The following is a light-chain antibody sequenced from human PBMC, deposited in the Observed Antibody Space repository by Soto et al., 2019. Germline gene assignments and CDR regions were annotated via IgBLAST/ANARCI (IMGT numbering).Light chain of an antibody. V-gene: IGKV4-1*01. Sequence: DFVMTQAPDSLAVSLGERATINCKSSQSVLYNSNNKNHLGWFQQKPGHPPKLLIYGASFRPSGVPDRFSGSGSGTDFTLTISSLQAEDVAVYYWQQYYRMPFTFGQWTKLEI. CDR2: GAS. CDR1: QSVLYNSNNKNH. J-gene: IGKJ2*01. CDR3: QQYYRMPFT.